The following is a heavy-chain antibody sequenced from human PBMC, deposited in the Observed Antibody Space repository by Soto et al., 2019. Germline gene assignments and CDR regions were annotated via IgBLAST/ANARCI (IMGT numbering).Heavy chain of an antibody. V-gene: IGHV4-59*13. CDR3: ATDSAGRGPFDP. CDR2: TYHTGST. CDR1: GGSFGTNY. J-gene: IGHJ5*02. Sequence: PSWTLSLTCTISGGSFGTNYWSCIIQAPGKGLEWIGYTYHTGSTKYNPSLKSRATISVDTSKNQFSLTLTSAADADTAVYYCATDSAGRGPFDPWAQGILVTVSS. D-gene: IGHD3-10*01.